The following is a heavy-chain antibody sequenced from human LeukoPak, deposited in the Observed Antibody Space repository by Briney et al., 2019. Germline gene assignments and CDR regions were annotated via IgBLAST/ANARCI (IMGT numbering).Heavy chain of an antibody. CDR3: ARSYCSSTSCHRIAIDY. V-gene: IGHV3-64*01. J-gene: IGHJ4*02. CDR1: GFTFSSYA. CDR2: ISSNGGST. Sequence: QPGGSLRLSCAASGFTFSSYAMHWVRQAPGKGLEYVSAISSNGGSTYYANSVKGRFTISRDNSKNTLYLQMGSLRAEDMAVYYCARSYCSSTSCHRIAIDYWGQGTPVTVSS. D-gene: IGHD2-2*01.